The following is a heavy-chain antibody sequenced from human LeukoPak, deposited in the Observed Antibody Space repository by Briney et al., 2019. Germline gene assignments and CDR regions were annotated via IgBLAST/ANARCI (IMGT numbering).Heavy chain of an antibody. D-gene: IGHD3-10*01. CDR3: ARVAAGYYGSGSYSLDV. CDR2: INPNSGGT. J-gene: IGHJ6*04. Sequence: ASVKVSCKASGYIFTGYYMHWVRQAPGQGLEWMGWINPNSGGTNYAQKFQGRVTMTRDTSISTAYMELSRLRSDDTAVYYCARVAAGYYGSGSYSLDVWGKGTTVTVSS. V-gene: IGHV1-2*02. CDR1: GYIFTGYY.